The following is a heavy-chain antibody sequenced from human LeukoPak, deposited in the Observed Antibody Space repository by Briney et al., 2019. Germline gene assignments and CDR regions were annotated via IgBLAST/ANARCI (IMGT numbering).Heavy chain of an antibody. J-gene: IGHJ4*02. CDR3: ARSLLWFGELLEN. V-gene: IGHV1-2*02. CDR2: INPNSGGT. D-gene: IGHD3-10*01. Sequence: ASVKVSCKASGYTFTGYYMHWVRQVPGQGLEWMGWINPNSGGTNYAQKFQGRVTMTRDTSISTAYMELSRLRSDDTAVYYCARSLLWFGELLENWGQGTLVTVSS. CDR1: GYTFTGYY.